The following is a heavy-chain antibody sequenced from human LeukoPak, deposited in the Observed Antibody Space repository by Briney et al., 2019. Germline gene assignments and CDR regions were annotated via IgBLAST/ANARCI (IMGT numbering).Heavy chain of an antibody. V-gene: IGHV3-21*01. CDR1: GFTFSSYS. Sequence: GGSLRLSCAASGFTFSSYSMNWVRQAPGKGLEWVPSISSSSSYIYYADSVKGRFTNSRDNAKNSPYLQMNSLRAEDTAVYYCARYRYYYDSSGPIDYWGQGTLVTVSS. J-gene: IGHJ4*02. CDR3: ARYRYYYDSSGPIDY. CDR2: ISSSSSYI. D-gene: IGHD3-22*01.